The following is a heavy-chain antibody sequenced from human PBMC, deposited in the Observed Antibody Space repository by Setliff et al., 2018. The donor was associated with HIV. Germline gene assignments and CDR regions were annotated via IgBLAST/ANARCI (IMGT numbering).Heavy chain of an antibody. J-gene: IGHJ4*02. V-gene: IGHV3-23*01. CDR2: ISDSGGGT. CDR1: GFTFSSYA. CDR3: TRDGGEY. D-gene: IGHD3-16*01. Sequence: PGGSLRLSCAASGFTFSSYAMSWVRQAPGKGLEWVSAISDSGGGTYYADSVKGRFTVSRDNAENSVYLQMNGLRVDDTALYYCTRDGGEYWGEGTLVTVSS.